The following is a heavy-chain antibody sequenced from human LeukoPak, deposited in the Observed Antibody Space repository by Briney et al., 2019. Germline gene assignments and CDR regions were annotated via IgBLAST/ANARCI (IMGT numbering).Heavy chain of an antibody. D-gene: IGHD2-15*01. Sequence: SETLSLTCTVSGGSISSSSYYWAWIRQPPGKGLEWIGSIRYSGSTYYNPSLQSRVTISIDTSKNQFSLKLRFVTAADTAVYYCARVRCSGGSCPYYYYYYMDVWGKGTTVTVSS. V-gene: IGHV4-39*07. CDR1: GGSISSSSYY. CDR3: ARVRCSGGSCPYYYYYYMDV. CDR2: IRYSGST. J-gene: IGHJ6*03.